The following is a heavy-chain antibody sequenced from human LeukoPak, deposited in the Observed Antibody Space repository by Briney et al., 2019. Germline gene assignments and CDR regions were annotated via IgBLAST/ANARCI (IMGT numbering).Heavy chain of an antibody. Sequence: ASVKVSCKASGYTFTSYYMHWVRQAPGQGLEWMGIINPSGGSTSYAQKFQGRVTMTRDTSTSTVYMELSSLRSEDTAVYYCAREQSVVPAANNWFDPWGQGTLVPVSS. CDR2: INPSGGST. V-gene: IGHV1-46*01. D-gene: IGHD2-2*01. CDR1: GYTFTSYY. CDR3: AREQSVVPAANNWFDP. J-gene: IGHJ5*02.